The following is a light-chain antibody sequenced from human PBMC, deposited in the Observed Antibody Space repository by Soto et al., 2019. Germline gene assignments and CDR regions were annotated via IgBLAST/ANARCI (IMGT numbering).Light chain of an antibody. CDR2: RAS. CDR3: QQYGSSSYT. CDR1: QSVSISS. Sequence: EIVLTQSPGTLSLSPGERATLSCRASQSVSISSLAWYPQKPGQAHRLLIYRASSRDTGIPDRFSGSGSRTDFTLTICSLEREDFAVYYCQQYGSSSYTFGQGTNLEIK. V-gene: IGKV3-20*01. J-gene: IGKJ2*01.